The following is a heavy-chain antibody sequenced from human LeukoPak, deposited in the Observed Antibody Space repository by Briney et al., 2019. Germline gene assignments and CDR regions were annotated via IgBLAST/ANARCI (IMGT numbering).Heavy chain of an antibody. CDR3: ARATSIQIVGATEQLDY. V-gene: IGHV1-18*01. D-gene: IGHD1-26*01. Sequence: ASVKVSCKASGYTFTSYGISWVRQAPGQGLEWMGWISAYNGNTNYAQKLQGRVIMTTDTSTSTAYMELRSLRSDDTAVYYCARATSIQIVGATEQLDYWGQGTLVTVSS. CDR1: GYTFTSYG. CDR2: ISAYNGNT. J-gene: IGHJ4*02.